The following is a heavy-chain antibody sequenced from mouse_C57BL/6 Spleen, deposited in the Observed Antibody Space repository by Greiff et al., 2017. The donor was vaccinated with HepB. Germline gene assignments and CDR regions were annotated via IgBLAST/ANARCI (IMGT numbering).Heavy chain of an antibody. CDR2: IWSGGST. J-gene: IGHJ1*03. D-gene: IGHD1-1*01. Sequence: VKLMESGPGLVQPSQSLSITCTVSGFSLTSYGVHWVRQSPGKGLEWLGVIWSGGSTDYNAAFISRLSISKDNSKSQVFFKMNSLQADETAIYYCASYYYGSSYSWYFDVWGTGTTVTVSS. CDR3: ASYYYGSSYSWYFDV. CDR1: GFSLTSYG. V-gene: IGHV2-2*01.